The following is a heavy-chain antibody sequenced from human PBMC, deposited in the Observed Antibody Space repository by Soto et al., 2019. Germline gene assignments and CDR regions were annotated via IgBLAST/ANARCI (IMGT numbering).Heavy chain of an antibody. D-gene: IGHD3-10*01. CDR3: AKDRTMARGIRAFDI. V-gene: IGHV3-23*01. CDR1: GFAFGNYP. Sequence: EAQLLQSGGGLVPPGGSLRLSCVASGFAFGNYPMAWVRQTPGRGLQWISTISGSGGMTDYEDSVRGRFNVSIDHSKDTVHLQMTSLRADDTAVYYCAKDRTMARGIRAFDICGQVTTVTISS. CDR2: ISGSGGMT. J-gene: IGHJ3*02.